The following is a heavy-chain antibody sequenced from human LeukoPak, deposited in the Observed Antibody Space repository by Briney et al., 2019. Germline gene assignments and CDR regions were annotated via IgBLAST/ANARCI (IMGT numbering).Heavy chain of an antibody. V-gene: IGHV6-1*01. CDR1: GDSVSSNGAS. J-gene: IGHJ5*02. D-gene: IGHD6-13*01. CDR2: TFYRSRWYY. Sequence: SQTLSLTCDISGDSVSSNGASWNWIRQSPSRGLEWLGRTFYRSRWYYEYAVSVKSRITIKPDTSKNQFSLKLSSVTAADTAVYYCARIIPAYSSTPGWFDPWGQGTLVTVSS. CDR3: ARIIPAYSSTPGWFDP.